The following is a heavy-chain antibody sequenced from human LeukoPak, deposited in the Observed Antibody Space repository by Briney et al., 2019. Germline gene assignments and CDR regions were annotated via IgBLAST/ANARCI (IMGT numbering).Heavy chain of an antibody. Sequence: PGRSLRLSCAASRFTFSSYGMHWVRQAPGKGLEWVAVISYDGSNKYYADSVKGQFTISRDNSKNTLYLQMNSLRAEDTAVYYCAKGAGTSGYGMDVWGQGTTVTVSS. CDR2: ISYDGSNK. CDR1: RFTFSSYG. CDR3: AKGAGTSGYGMDV. D-gene: IGHD1-1*01. J-gene: IGHJ6*02. V-gene: IGHV3-30*18.